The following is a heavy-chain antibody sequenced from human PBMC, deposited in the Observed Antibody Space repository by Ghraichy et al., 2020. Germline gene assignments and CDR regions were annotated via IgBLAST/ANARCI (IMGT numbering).Heavy chain of an antibody. J-gene: IGHJ6*03. CDR1: GGSISSSSYY. Sequence: SETLSLTCTVSGGSISSSSYYWGWIRQPPGKGLEWIGSIYYSGSTYYNPSLKSRVTMSVDTSKNQLSLKLTSVTAADTAVYYCASNGVVINHYYYYYMDVWGKGTTVTVSS. V-gene: IGHV4-39*01. CDR3: ASNGVVINHYYYYYMDV. CDR2: IYYSGST. D-gene: IGHD3-3*01.